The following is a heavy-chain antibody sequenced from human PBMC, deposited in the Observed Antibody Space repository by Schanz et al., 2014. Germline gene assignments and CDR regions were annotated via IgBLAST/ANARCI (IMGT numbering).Heavy chain of an antibody. J-gene: IGHJ6*03. CDR1: GFTFSTHA. Sequence: EVQLVESGGGLIQPGGSLRLSCAASGFTFSTHAMSWVRQAPGKGLEWVSAISGSGGSTYYADSVKGRFTISSDNSKSTLYLQMSSLRAEDTAVYYCARVKYCTITRCYRTETEGIYYMDVWGKGTTVTVSS. CDR3: ARVKYCTITRCYRTETEGIYYMDV. CDR2: ISGSGGST. D-gene: IGHD2-2*01. V-gene: IGHV3-23*04.